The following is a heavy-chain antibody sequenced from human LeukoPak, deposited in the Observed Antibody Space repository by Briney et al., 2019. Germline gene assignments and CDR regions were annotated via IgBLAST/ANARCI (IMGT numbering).Heavy chain of an antibody. J-gene: IGHJ4*02. CDR1: GGSFSGYY. D-gene: IGHD2-2*01. CDR2: TNHSGST. Sequence: SETLSLTCAVYGGSFSGYYWSWIRQPPGKGLEWIGKTNHSGSTNYNPSLKSRVTISVDTSKNQFSLKLSSVTAADTAVYYCANGGVVNYWGQGTLVTVSS. CDR3: ANGGVVNY. V-gene: IGHV4-34*01.